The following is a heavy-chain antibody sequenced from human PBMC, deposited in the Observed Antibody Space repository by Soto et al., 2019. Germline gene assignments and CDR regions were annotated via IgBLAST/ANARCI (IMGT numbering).Heavy chain of an antibody. J-gene: IGHJ3*02. CDR3: VIAKGYYDFSAFDI. CDR2: IYYSGST. V-gene: IGHV4-59*01. Sequence: PSETLSLTCTVSGGSISRYYWSWIRQPPGKGLEWIVYIYYSGSTTYNPSLKSRVTISVDTSKNQFSLKLSSVTAADTAVYYCVIAKGYYDFSAFDIWGQGTMVTVSS. D-gene: IGHD3-3*01. CDR1: GGSISRYY.